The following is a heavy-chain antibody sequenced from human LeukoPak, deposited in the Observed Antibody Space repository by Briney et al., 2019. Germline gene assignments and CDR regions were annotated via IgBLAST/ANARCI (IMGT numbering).Heavy chain of an antibody. Sequence: ASVKVSCKASGYTFTSYGISWVRQAPGQGLEWMGWISAYNSNTNYAQKLQGRVTMTTDTSTSTVYMELRSLRSDDTAVYYCAREENWFDPWGQGTLVTVSS. CDR1: GYTFTSYG. V-gene: IGHV1-18*01. CDR3: AREENWFDP. CDR2: ISAYNSNT. J-gene: IGHJ5*02.